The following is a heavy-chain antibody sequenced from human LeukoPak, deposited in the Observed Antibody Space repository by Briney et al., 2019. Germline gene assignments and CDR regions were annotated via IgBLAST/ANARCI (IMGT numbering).Heavy chain of an antibody. CDR2: INHSGST. J-gene: IGHJ4*02. CDR3: ARGGRHTGSFGY. D-gene: IGHD3-10*01. Sequence: GSLRLSCAASGFTVSSNYMTWVRQPPGKGLEWIGEINHSGSTNYNPSLKSRVTISVDTSKNQFSLKLSSVTAADTAVYYCARGGRHTGSFGYWGQGTLATVSS. CDR1: GFTVSSNY. V-gene: IGHV4-34*01.